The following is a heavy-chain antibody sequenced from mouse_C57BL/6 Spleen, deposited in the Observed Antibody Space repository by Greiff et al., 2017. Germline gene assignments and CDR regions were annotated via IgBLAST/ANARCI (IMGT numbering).Heavy chain of an antibody. CDR3: ARSGFITTVVPYAMDY. V-gene: IGHV1-19*01. CDR1: GYTFTDYY. Sequence: VQLKQSGPVLVKPGASVKMSCKASGYTFTDYYMNWVKQSHGKSLEWIGVINPYNGGTSYNQKFKGKATLTVDKSSSTAYMELNSLTSEDSAVYYCARSGFITTVVPYAMDYWGQGTSVTVSS. J-gene: IGHJ4*01. D-gene: IGHD1-1*01. CDR2: INPYNGGT.